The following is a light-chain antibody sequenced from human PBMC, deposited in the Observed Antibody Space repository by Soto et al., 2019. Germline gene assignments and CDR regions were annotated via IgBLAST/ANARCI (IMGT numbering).Light chain of an antibody. Sequence: QSVLTQPAFVSGSPGQSITISCTGTSSDVGGYNYVSWYQQHPGKAPKLMIYDVSNRPSGVSNRFSGSKSDNTASLTISGLQAEDEADYYCSSYTSNSTLVFGGGTQLTVL. J-gene: IGLJ2*01. CDR2: DVS. V-gene: IGLV2-14*01. CDR3: SSYTSNSTLV. CDR1: SSDVGGYNY.